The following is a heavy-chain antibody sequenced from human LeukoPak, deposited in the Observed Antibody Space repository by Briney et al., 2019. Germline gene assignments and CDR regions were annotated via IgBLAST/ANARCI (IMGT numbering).Heavy chain of an antibody. D-gene: IGHD4-11*01. V-gene: IGHV4-30-4*08. J-gene: IGHJ4*02. Sequence: PSETLSLTCTLSGGSISSGDYYWSWIRQPPGKGLEWIGYIYYSGSTYYNPSLKSRVTISVDTSKNQFSLKLSSVTAADTAVYYCARDENDYSNYLANWGQGTLVTVSS. CDR1: GGSISSGDYY. CDR3: ARDENDYSNYLAN. CDR2: IYYSGST.